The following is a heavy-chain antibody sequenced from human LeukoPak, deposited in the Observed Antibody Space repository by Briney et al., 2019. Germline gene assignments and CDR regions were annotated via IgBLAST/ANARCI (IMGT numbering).Heavy chain of an antibody. V-gene: IGHV3-9*01. CDR1: GFTFDDYA. CDR3: AKAGYSYPSVPCFQH. D-gene: IGHD5-18*01. CDR2: ISWNSGSI. Sequence: GGSLRLSCAASGFTFDDYAMHWVRQAPGKGLEWVSGISWNSGSIGYADSVKGRFTISRDNAKNSLYLQMNSLRAEDTALYYCAKAGYSYPSVPCFQHWGQGTLVTVSS. J-gene: IGHJ1*01.